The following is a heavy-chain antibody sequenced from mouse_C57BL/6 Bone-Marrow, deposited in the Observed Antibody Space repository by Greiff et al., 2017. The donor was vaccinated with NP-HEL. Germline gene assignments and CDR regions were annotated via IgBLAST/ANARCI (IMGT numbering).Heavy chain of an antibody. J-gene: IGHJ4*01. Sequence: VKVVESGAELVKPGASVKISCKASGYAFSSYWMNWVKERPGKGLEWIGQIYPGDGDTKYNGQFKGKATLTADKSSSTAYMQVSSLSSEDSAVYFCARGDYGSSRFGYAMDYWGQGTSVTVSS. CDR3: ARGDYGSSRFGYAMDY. CDR1: GYAFSSYW. V-gene: IGHV1-80*01. D-gene: IGHD1-1*01. CDR2: IYPGDGDT.